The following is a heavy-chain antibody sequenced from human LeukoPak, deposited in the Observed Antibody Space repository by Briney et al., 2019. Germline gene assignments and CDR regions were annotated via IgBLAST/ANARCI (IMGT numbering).Heavy chain of an antibody. D-gene: IGHD3-10*01. Sequence: GGSLRLSCTASGFTFGDYAMSWFRQAPGKGLEWVGFIRSKAYGGTTEYAASVKGRFTISRDDSKSIAYLQMKSLKTEDTAVYYCSGSFGELTFFDYWGQGTLVTVSS. CDR1: GFTFGDYA. V-gene: IGHV3-49*03. J-gene: IGHJ4*02. CDR3: SGSFGELTFFDY. CDR2: IRSKAYGGTT.